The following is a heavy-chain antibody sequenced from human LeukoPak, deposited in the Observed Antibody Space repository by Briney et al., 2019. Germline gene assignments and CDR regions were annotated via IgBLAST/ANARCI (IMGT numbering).Heavy chain of an antibody. CDR2: ISGTGTTT. CDR1: GFVFRDYA. V-gene: IGHV3-23*01. Sequence: GGSLRLSCAASGFVFRDYAMSWVRQAPGKGLEWVSVISGTGTTTHYADSVKGRFTISRENSKNTVSLQMNSLRAEDTAVYYCATDYYDRSGAYTIDYWGQGTLVTVSS. D-gene: IGHD3-22*01. J-gene: IGHJ4*02. CDR3: ATDYYDRSGAYTIDY.